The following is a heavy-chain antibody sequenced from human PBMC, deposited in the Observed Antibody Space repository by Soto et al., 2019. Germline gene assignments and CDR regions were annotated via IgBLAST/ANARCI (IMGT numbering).Heavy chain of an antibody. D-gene: IGHD6-13*01. Sequence: ASVKVSCKASGYTFTSYDINWVRQATGQGLEWMGWMNPNSGNTGYAQKFQGRVTMTRNTSISTAYMELSSLRSEDTAVYYCARDTLSSSWADYYYYYGMVVWGQGTTVTVSS. J-gene: IGHJ6*02. CDR2: MNPNSGNT. CDR1: GYTFTSYD. CDR3: ARDTLSSSWADYYYYYGMVV. V-gene: IGHV1-8*01.